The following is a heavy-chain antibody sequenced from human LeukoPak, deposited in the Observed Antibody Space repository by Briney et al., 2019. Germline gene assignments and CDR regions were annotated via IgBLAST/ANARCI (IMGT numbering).Heavy chain of an antibody. D-gene: IGHD2-21*01. Sequence: SETLSLTCTVSGGSISSYYWSWIRQPAGKGLEWIGRIYTSGSTNYNPSLKSRVTMSVDTSKNQFSLKLSSVTAADTAVYYCARGPPPRLRDPSNPLNYYYMDVWGKGTTVTVSS. V-gene: IGHV4-4*07. CDR1: GGSISSYY. CDR2: IYTSGST. J-gene: IGHJ6*03. CDR3: ARGPPPRLRDPSNPLNYYYMDV.